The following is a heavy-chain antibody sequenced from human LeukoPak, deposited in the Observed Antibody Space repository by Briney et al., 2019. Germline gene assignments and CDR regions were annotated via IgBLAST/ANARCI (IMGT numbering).Heavy chain of an antibody. CDR1: GYTFTGYY. Sequence: ASVKVSCKASGYTFTGYYIHWVRQAPGQGLEWMGRINPDSGGTNYAQKFQGRVTMTRDTSITTAYMELSSLRSEDTAVYYCARDQVTTNRPGFDYWGQGTLVTVSS. V-gene: IGHV1-2*06. J-gene: IGHJ4*02. D-gene: IGHD4-17*01. CDR3: ARDQVTTNRPGFDY. CDR2: INPDSGGT.